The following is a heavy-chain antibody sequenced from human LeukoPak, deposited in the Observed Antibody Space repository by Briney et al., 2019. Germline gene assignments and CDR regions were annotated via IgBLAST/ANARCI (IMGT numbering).Heavy chain of an antibody. CDR2: IHPNSGGT. J-gene: IGHJ6*03. Sequence: VASVKVSCKTSGNTFIGFYMHWVRQAPGQGLEWMGWIHPNSGGTKYAQKFQGRVTMTRDTSISTVYMELSSLRSDDTAVYYCAGPGRDYHYYYHMDVWGKGTTVTVSS. D-gene: IGHD4-11*01. CDR3: AGPGRDYHYYYHMDV. CDR1: GNTFIGFY. V-gene: IGHV1-2*02.